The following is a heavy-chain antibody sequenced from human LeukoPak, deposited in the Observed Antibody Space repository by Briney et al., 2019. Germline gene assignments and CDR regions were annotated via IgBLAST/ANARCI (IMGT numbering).Heavy chain of an antibody. Sequence: GRSLRLSCAASGLSFKDYNMHWVRQAPGKGLEWVAVITYDGSNKYYTDSVKGRFTISRDNSKNTLYLQMNSLRAEDTAVYYCATGAHYYGSWGQGTLVTVSS. CDR2: ITYDGSNK. CDR3: ATGAHYYGS. D-gene: IGHD3-10*01. J-gene: IGHJ5*02. CDR1: GLSFKDYN. V-gene: IGHV3-30*03.